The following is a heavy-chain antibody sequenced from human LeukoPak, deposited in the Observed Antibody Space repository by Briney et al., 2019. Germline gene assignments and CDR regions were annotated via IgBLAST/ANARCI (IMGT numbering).Heavy chain of an antibody. J-gene: IGHJ4*02. V-gene: IGHV4-59*01. D-gene: IGHD5-12*01. CDR1: GGSLSGYY. Sequence: ETLSLTCTVSGGSLSGYYWSWVRQPPGKGLEWIGYIHYSGTTNYNPSLKSRVTISLDTSRNQFSLKLRSVTTADTAVYYCARRRVYSGSGEFDFWGQGTLVTVSS. CDR2: IHYSGTT. CDR3: ARRRVYSGSGEFDF.